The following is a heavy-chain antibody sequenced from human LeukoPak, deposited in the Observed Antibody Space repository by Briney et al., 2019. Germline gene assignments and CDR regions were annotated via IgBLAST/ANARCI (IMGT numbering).Heavy chain of an antibody. D-gene: IGHD6-13*01. CDR3: ANGYSSTWYYFDY. CDR2: IYHSGST. V-gene: IGHV4-59*01. J-gene: IGHJ4*02. CDR1: GDSISSYY. Sequence: SETLSLTCTVSGDSISSYYWSWLRQPPGKGLEWVGYIYHSGSTNYNPSLKSRVTISADTSKDQFSLKLASVTAADTAVYYCANGYSSTWYYFDYWGQGTLVTVSS.